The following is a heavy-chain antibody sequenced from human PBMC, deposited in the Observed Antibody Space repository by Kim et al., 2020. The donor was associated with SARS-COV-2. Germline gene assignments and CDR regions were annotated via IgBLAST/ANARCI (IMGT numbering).Heavy chain of an antibody. J-gene: IGHJ5*02. V-gene: IGHV4-34*01. CDR3: ARVEIVVVPAALRHNWFDP. CDR1: GGSFSGYY. Sequence: SETLSLTCAVYGGSFSGYYWSWIRQPPGKGLEWIGEINHSGSTNYNPSLKSRVTISVDTSKNQFSLKLSSVTAADTAVYYCARVEIVVVPAALRHNWFDPWGQGTLVTVSS. D-gene: IGHD2-2*03. CDR2: INHSGST.